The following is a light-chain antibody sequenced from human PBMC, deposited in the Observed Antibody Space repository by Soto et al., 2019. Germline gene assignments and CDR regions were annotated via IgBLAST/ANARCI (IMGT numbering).Light chain of an antibody. V-gene: IGKV1-5*03. CDR1: RSISSW. CDR3: QQYNSYSRT. CDR2: KAS. J-gene: IGKJ1*01. Sequence: DIQMTQSPSTLSASVGDRVTITCRASRSISSWLAWYQQKPGKAPKLLIYKASSLESGVPSRFSGSGSGTDFTLTISSLQPDDFATYYCQQYNSYSRTFGQGTKVEIE.